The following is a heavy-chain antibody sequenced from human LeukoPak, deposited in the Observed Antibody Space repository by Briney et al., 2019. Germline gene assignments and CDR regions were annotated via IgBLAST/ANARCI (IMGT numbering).Heavy chain of an antibody. CDR3: ARGRRIGTNSYYFDY. CDR2: ISGSGTNT. J-gene: IGHJ4*02. V-gene: IGHV3-23*01. CDR1: GFTFGTYA. Sequence: GGSLRLSCAASGFTFGTYAINWVRQAPGRGLEWLSSISGSGTNTHNADSVRGRFTISRDNSKNTVYLQMNSLRAEDTAIYFCARGRRIGTNSYYFDYWGQGALVTVSS. D-gene: IGHD1-26*01.